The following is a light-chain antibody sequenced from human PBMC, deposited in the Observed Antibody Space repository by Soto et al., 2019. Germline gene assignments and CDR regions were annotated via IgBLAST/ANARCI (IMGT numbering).Light chain of an antibody. J-gene: IGKJ1*01. V-gene: IGKV3-15*01. CDR3: QQRSNWPRT. CDR1: QSVTSN. Sequence: EIVMTQSPATLSVSPGDRATLSCRASQSVTSNLAWYQQKPGQAPRLLIYGASARATGIPARFSGSGSGTEFTLTISSLEPEDLAVYYCQQRSNWPRTFGQGTKVDIK. CDR2: GAS.